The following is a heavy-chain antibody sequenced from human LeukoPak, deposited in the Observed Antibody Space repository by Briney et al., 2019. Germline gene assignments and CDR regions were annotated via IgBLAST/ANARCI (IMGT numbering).Heavy chain of an antibody. J-gene: IGHJ6*02. Sequence: GGSLRLSCAASGFTVSSNYMSWVRQAPGKGLEWVSVIYSSGNTYYADSVKGRFTISRDNSKNTLYLQMNSLRPEDTAVYYCATRSSSIYYYYGMDAWGQGTTVTVSS. D-gene: IGHD6-6*01. V-gene: IGHV3-66*02. CDR3: ATRSSSIYYYYGMDA. CDR1: GFTVSSNY. CDR2: IYSSGNT.